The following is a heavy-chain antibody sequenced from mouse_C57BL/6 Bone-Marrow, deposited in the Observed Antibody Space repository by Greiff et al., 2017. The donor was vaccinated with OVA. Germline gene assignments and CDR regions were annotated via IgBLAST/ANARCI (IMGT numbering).Heavy chain of an antibody. CDR3: ARSDGSGYDFDY. Sequence: VQLQQSGAELVKPGASVKLSCKASGYTFTSYWMHWVKQRPGQGLEWIGMIHPNSGSTNYNEKFKSKATLTVDKSSSTAYMQLSSLTSEDSAVYYCARSDGSGYDFDYWGQGTTLTVSA. D-gene: IGHD1-1*01. V-gene: IGHV1-64*01. J-gene: IGHJ2*01. CDR2: IHPNSGST. CDR1: GYTFTSYW.